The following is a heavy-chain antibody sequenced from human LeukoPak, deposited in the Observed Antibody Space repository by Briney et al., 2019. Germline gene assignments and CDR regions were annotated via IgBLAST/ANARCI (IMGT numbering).Heavy chain of an antibody. Sequence: PGGSLRLSRAASGFTVSSNYMSWVRQAPGKGLEWVSIIYSGGYTYYADSVKGRFTISRDNSKNTLYLQVNTLRPEDTAVYYCARVEGSTITNYFDYWGQGTLVTVSS. J-gene: IGHJ4*02. V-gene: IGHV3-66*01. CDR3: ARVEGSTITNYFDY. CDR1: GFTVSSNY. CDR2: IYSGGYT. D-gene: IGHD1-14*01.